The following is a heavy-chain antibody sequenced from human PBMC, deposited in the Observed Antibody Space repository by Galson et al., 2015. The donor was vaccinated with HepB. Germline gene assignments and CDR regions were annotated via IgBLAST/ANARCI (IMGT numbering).Heavy chain of an antibody. Sequence: SLRLSCAASGFTFSSYDMHWVRQATGKGLEWVPAIGTAGDPYYPGSVKGRFTISRENAKNSLYLQMNSLRAGDTAVYYCARGGYCSGGSCYSYYYGMDVWGQGTTVTVSS. CDR3: ARGGYCSGGSCYSYYYGMDV. D-gene: IGHD2-15*01. J-gene: IGHJ6*02. CDR1: GFTFSSYD. CDR2: IGTAGDP. V-gene: IGHV3-13*05.